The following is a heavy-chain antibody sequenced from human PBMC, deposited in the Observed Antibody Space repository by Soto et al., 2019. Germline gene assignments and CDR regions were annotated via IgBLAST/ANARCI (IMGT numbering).Heavy chain of an antibody. J-gene: IGHJ4*02. V-gene: IGHV3-21*01. CDR2: ISSSGTFK. Sequence: GGSLRLSYAASGFTFSTYAMTWVRQAPGKGLQWLSSISSSGTFKSYGDSVKGRFTISRDNAKNSLFLQMNNLRGEDTGLSYCARDPPHGGTSSCDADSWGQRSPVT. CDR3: ARDPPHGGTSSCDADS. D-gene: IGHD2-15*01. CDR1: GFTFSTYA.